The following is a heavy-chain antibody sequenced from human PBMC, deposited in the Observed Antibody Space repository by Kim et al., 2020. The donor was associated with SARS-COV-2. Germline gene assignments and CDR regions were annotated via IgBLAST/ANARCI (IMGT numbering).Heavy chain of an antibody. CDR2: INHSGST. CDR3: ARFSLDPNIAARLRTLGYGMDV. Sequence: SETLSLTCAVYGGSFSGYYWSWIRQPPGKGLEWIGEINHSGSTNYNPSLKSRVTISVDTSKNQFSLKLSSVTAADTAVYYCARFSLDPNIAARLRTLGYGMDVWGQGTTVTVSS. D-gene: IGHD6-6*01. V-gene: IGHV4-34*01. J-gene: IGHJ6*02. CDR1: GGSFSGYY.